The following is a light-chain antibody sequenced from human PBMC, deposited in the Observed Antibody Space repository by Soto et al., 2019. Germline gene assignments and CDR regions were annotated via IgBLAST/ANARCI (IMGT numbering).Light chain of an antibody. CDR3: QQYNNWPLT. CDR1: QSVSSN. V-gene: IGKV3-15*01. J-gene: IGKJ4*01. CDR2: GAS. Sequence: EIVMTQSPATLSMSPGERATLSCRASQSVSSNLAWYKQKPGQAPRLLIYGASTRATGIPARFSGSGSGTEFTLTISSLQSEDFAVYYCQQYNNWPLTFGGGTKVDIK.